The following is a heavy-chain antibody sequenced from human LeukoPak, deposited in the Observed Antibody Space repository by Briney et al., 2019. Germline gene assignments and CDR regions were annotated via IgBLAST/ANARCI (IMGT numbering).Heavy chain of an antibody. CDR1: GFTVSSNY. D-gene: IGHD1-26*01. CDR3: ARSRPVLXXSXRGAALGY. J-gene: IGHJ4*02. V-gene: IGHV3-66*01. CDR2: IYSGGST. Sequence: GGSLRLSCAASGFTVSSNYMSWVRQAPGKGLEWVSVIYSGGSTYYADSVKGRFTISRDNSKNTLYLQMNSLRAEDTAAYYCARSRPVLXXSXRGAALGYWGQGPLVTVX.